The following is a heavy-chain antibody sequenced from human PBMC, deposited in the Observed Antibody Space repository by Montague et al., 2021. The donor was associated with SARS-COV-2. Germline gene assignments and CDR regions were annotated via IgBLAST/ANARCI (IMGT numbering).Heavy chain of an antibody. CDR1: SGWCSDFY. CDR2: INHTVSA. Sequence: SETLSLTCAGDSGWCSDFYWTWIGQSPGKGLEWMGEINHTVSATYNPSLKGRVTLSRDTSKNQFSLKLQSVTPADTGVYYCARGQVTMSGVLIFIPAAGHLDGWGQGTSVTDSS. J-gene: IGHJ3*01. CDR3: ARGQVTMSGVLIFIPAAGHLDG. V-gene: IGHV4-34*01. D-gene: IGHD3-3*01.